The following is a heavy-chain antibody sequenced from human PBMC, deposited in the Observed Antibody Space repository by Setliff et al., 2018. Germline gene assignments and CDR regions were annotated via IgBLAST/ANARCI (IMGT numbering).Heavy chain of an antibody. J-gene: IGHJ4*02. CDR2: ISSSSSYI. D-gene: IGHD4-17*01. CDR3: ARIGDYVPKD. CDR1: GFTFSSYA. V-gene: IGHV3-21*04. Sequence: GGSLRLSCAASGFTFSSYAMNWVRQAPGKGLEWVSSISSSSSYIYYADSVKGRFTISRDNAKNSLYLQMNSLRVDDTAVYYCARIGDYVPKDWGQGTLVTVSS.